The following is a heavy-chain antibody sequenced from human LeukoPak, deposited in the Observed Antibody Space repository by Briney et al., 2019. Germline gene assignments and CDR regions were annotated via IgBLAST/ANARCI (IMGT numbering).Heavy chain of an antibody. J-gene: IGHJ4*02. V-gene: IGHV4-30-2*01. CDR3: ARDTPSSIAARPLNY. CDR1: GGSISSGGYY. CDR2: IYHSGST. D-gene: IGHD6-6*01. Sequence: PSQTLSLTCTVSGGSISSGGYYWSWIRQPPGKGLEWIGCIYHSGSTYYNPSLKSRVTISVDRSKNQFSLKLSSVTAADTAVYYCARDTPSSIAARPLNYWGQGTLVTVSS.